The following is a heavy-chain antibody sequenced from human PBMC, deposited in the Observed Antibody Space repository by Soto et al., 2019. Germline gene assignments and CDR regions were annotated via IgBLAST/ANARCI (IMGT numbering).Heavy chain of an antibody. CDR3: AKSASVAENLDVFDI. J-gene: IGHJ3*02. CDR2: VYYSGST. V-gene: IGHV4-39*02. Sequence: PSETLSLTCTVFGGSISSSAYYWGWIRQPPGKGLEWIGSVYYSGSTHYNPSLKSRVTISVDTSKSHFSLRLSSVTAADTAVYYCAKSASVAENLDVFDIWGQGTMVTVS. CDR1: GGSISSSAYY. D-gene: IGHD2-15*01.